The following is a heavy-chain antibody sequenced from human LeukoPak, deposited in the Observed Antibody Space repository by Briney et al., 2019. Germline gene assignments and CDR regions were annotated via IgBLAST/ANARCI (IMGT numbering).Heavy chain of an antibody. D-gene: IGHD5-24*01. J-gene: IGHJ4*02. CDR2: IKQDGSEK. CDR1: GFTFSSYW. V-gene: IGHV3-7*01. Sequence: GGSLRLSCAASGFTFSSYWMSWVRQAPGKGLEWVANIKQDGSEKYYVDSVKGRFTISRDNAKNSLYLQMNSLRAVDTAVYYCARDKSRDGYMYYFDYWGQGTLVTVSS. CDR3: ARDKSRDGYMYYFDY.